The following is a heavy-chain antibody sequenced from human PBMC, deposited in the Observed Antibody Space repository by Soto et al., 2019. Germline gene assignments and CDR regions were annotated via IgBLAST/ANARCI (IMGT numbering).Heavy chain of an antibody. J-gene: IGHJ4*02. CDR1: GFTFSGYS. CDR2: ISPSSSPI. Sequence: EVQLVESGGGLVQPGGSLRLSCAASGFTFSGYSMNWVRQAPGKGLEWLSYISPSSSPIHYADSVKGRFTISRDNAKNSLYLQMNSLRAEDTAVYYCVRGAFSGYDLKVDFDYWGQGTLVTVSS. V-gene: IGHV3-48*01. D-gene: IGHD5-12*01. CDR3: VRGAFSGYDLKVDFDY.